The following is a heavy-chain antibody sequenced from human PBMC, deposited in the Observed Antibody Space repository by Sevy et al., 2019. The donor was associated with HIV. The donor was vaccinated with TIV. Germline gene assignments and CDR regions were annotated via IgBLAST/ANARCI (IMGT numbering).Heavy chain of an antibody. CDR1: GYSFANNW. CDR3: ARLPVAAAGLYYFDF. Sequence: GESLKISCKGSGYSFANNWIGWVRQMPGKGLEWMGIIYPGDSETTYSPSFQGRVTISVDKSITTAYLQWSSLKASDTAMYYCARLPVAAAGLYYFDFWGRGTLVTVSS. CDR2: IYPGDSET. D-gene: IGHD6-13*01. V-gene: IGHV5-51*01. J-gene: IGHJ4*02.